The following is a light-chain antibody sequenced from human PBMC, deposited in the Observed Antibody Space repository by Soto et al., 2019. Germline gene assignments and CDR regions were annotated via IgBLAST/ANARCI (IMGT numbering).Light chain of an antibody. CDR2: RVS. Sequence: EVVMTQSPATLSVSPWEGATLSCRASQDAGSLVAWYQQKPGQAPRLLIYRVSTRATDIAARFTGSGSGTDFTLSISSLQTEDFAVYYCQQYYHWPITFGPGTRLEIK. CDR3: QQYYHWPIT. J-gene: IGKJ5*01. V-gene: IGKV3-15*01. CDR1: QDAGSL.